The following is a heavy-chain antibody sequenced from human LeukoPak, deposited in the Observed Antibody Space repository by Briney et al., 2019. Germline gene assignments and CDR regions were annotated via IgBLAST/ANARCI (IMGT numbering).Heavy chain of an antibody. CDR3: ARAGGSLAAGGTEGINFQH. V-gene: IGHV4-61*08. Sequence: SETLSLTCTVSGGSISSGGYYWSWIRQHPGKGLEWIGYIYYSGSTYYNPSLKSRVTISVDTSKNQFSLKLSSVTAADTAVYYCARAGGSLAAGGTEGINFQHWGQGTLVTVSS. J-gene: IGHJ1*01. CDR2: IYYSGST. CDR1: GGSISSGGYY. D-gene: IGHD6-13*01.